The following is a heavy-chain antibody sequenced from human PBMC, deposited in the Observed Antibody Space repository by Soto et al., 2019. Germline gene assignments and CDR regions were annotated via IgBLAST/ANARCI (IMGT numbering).Heavy chain of an antibody. CDR3: AGTSSLQWYYMDV. D-gene: IGHD1-7*01. V-gene: IGHV4-34*01. CDR2: INHSGST. J-gene: IGHJ6*03. Sequence: SETLSLTCAVYGGSFSGYYWSWIRQPPGKGLEWIGEINHSGSTNYNPSLKSRVTISVDTSKNQFSLKLSSVTAADTAVYYCAGTSSLQWYYMDVWDKGTTVTVSS. CDR1: GGSFSGYY.